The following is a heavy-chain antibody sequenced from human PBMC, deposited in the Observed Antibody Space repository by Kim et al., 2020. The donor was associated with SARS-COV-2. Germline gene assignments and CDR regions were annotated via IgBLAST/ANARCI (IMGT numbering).Heavy chain of an antibody. Sequence: GGSLRLSCKASGFNFSRCSMFWVRQVPGKGLEWVAVIFHDGVDKYYTDSVQGRFSISRDNSANTLYLQMDNLKVDDTAVYYCARSLVGLFWSSPATNWGQPTLLTV. CDR1: GFNFSRCS. CDR2: IFHDGVDK. J-gene: IGHJ4*02. D-gene: IGHD3-3*01. V-gene: IGHV3-30*03. CDR3: ARSLVGLFWSSPATN.